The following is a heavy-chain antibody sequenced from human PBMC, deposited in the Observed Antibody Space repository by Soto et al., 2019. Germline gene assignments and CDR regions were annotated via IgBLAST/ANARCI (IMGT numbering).Heavy chain of an antibody. Sequence: GGSLRLSCAASGFTFSSYSMNWVRQAPGKGLEWVSSISSSSSYIYYADSVKGRFTISRDNAKNSLYLQMNSLRAEDTAVYYCAREEQWLVTMCDYWGQGTLVTVSS. D-gene: IGHD6-19*01. CDR2: ISSSSSYI. CDR3: AREEQWLVTMCDY. V-gene: IGHV3-21*01. CDR1: GFTFSSYS. J-gene: IGHJ4*02.